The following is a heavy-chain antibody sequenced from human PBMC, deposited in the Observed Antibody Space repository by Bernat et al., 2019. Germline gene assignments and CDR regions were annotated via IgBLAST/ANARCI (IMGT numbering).Heavy chain of an antibody. CDR3: ARHDSGYDDSGAFDI. CDR2: IYYTGSS. V-gene: IGHV4-59*08. D-gene: IGHD5-12*01. J-gene: IGHJ3*02. Sequence: QVMLQESGPGLVKPSETLSLTCIVSGDSINSYFWSWVRQPPGQGLEWVASIYYTGSSNYSPSLKSRVAISMDTSKNHFSLKLSSVTAADTAVYYCARHDSGYDDSGAFDIWGQGTMVTVSS. CDR1: GDSINSYF.